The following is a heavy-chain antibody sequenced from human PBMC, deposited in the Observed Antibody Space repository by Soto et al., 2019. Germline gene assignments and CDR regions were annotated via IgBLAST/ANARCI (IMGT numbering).Heavy chain of an antibody. Sequence: PGGALRLSCADSGFTFSSYGMHWVRQAPGKGLEWVAVISYDGSNKYYADSVKGRFTISRDNSKNTLYLQMNSLRAEDTAVYYCAKEGYSYGSVYYYYGMDVWGQGTTVTVSS. D-gene: IGHD5-18*01. CDR3: AKEGYSYGSVYYYYGMDV. CDR1: GFTFSSYG. V-gene: IGHV3-30*18. J-gene: IGHJ6*02. CDR2: ISYDGSNK.